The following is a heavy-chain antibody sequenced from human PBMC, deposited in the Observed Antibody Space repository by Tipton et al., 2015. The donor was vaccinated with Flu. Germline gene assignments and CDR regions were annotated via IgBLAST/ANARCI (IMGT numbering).Heavy chain of an antibody. Sequence: TLSLTCAVYGGSFSGYYWSWIRQPPGKGLEWIGSIYYSGNTYNNPSLKSRVTISVDTSKNQFSLKLSSVTAADTAVYYCARRGTSGDAEYFDYWGQGALVSVSS. D-gene: IGHD5-12*01. CDR1: GGSFSGYY. J-gene: IGHJ4*02. CDR2: IYYSGNT. CDR3: ARRGTSGDAEYFDY. V-gene: IGHV4-34*01.